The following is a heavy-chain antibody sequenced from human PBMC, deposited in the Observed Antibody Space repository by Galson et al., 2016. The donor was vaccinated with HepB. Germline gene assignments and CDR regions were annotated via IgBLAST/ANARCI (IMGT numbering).Heavy chain of an antibody. J-gene: IGHJ4*02. V-gene: IGHV3-15*01. Sequence: SLRLSCAASGFTFSNTWMSWFRQVPGKGLEWVGRIKTKRGGETTDYAAPVKGRFIISRDDSKNTLFLQMNSLKTEVTAVYYYSTVTYAVLQDFDRLHWGQGSLVTVSS. CDR2: IKTKRGGETT. CDR3: STVTYAVLQDFDRLH. D-gene: IGHD3-9*01. CDR1: GFTFSNTW.